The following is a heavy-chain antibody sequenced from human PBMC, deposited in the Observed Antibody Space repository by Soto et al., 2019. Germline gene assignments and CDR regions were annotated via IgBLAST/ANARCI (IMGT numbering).Heavy chain of an antibody. V-gene: IGHV3-30*04. Sequence: QPGGSLRLSCVASGFNFDGLAMHWVRQTPGKGLEWVAVISFDGQNKFYDDAMKGRFTISRDNFRDTLSLQMNNLRPEDTAVYYYASLQLVAVIRIGIATDEFDVWGQGTMVTVSS. CDR3: ASLQLVAVIRIGIATDEFDV. J-gene: IGHJ3*01. D-gene: IGHD1-1*01. CDR2: ISFDGQNK. CDR1: GFNFDGLA.